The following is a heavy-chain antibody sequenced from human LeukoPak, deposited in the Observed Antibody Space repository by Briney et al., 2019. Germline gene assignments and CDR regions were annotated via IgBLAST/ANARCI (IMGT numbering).Heavy chain of an antibody. Sequence: PGGSLRLSCAASGFTFTSYSMNWVRQAPGKGLEWVSYIRSRPSTIYYADSVKGRFTISRDDAKNSLYLQMNSLRAEDTAIYYCVRDHHWGFGSWGQGTQVTVSS. CDR3: VRDHHWGFGS. D-gene: IGHD7-27*01. V-gene: IGHV3-48*01. J-gene: IGHJ4*02. CDR2: IRSRPSTI. CDR1: GFTFTSYS.